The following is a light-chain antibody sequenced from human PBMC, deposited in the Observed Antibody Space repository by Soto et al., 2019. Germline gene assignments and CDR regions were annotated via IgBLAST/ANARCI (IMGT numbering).Light chain of an antibody. CDR2: GAS. Sequence: DIQMTQSPSSVSGSVGDRVTITCRASQGISSYLAWYQQQPGKXPXXLIYGASTLKRGVPSRFSGSGSGTEFPLTISSLQPDDSATYYCQQYDDSLTFGHGTKVDIK. V-gene: IGKV1-9*01. J-gene: IGKJ1*01. CDR1: QGISSY. CDR3: QQYDDSLT.